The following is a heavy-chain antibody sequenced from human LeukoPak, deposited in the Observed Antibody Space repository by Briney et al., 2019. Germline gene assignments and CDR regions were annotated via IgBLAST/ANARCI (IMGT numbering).Heavy chain of an antibody. CDR3: ARGSRIAAAGTVIFDY. CDR1: GGSFSGYY. CDR2: INHSGST. D-gene: IGHD6-13*01. J-gene: IGHJ4*02. Sequence: PSETLSLTCAVYGGSFSGYYWSWIRQPPGKGLEWIGEINHSGSTNYNPSLKSRVTISVDTSKNQFSLKLSSVTAADTAVYCCARGSRIAAAGTVIFDYWGQGTLVTVSS. V-gene: IGHV4-34*01.